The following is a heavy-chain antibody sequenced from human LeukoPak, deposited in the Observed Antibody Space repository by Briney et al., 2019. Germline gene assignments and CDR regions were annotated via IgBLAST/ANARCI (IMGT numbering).Heavy chain of an antibody. CDR2: ISSSSSTI. Sequence: GGSLRLSCAASGFTFSSYSMNWVRQAPGKGLEWVSYISSSSSTIYYADSVKGRFTISRDNAKNSLYLQMNSLRAEDTAVYYCANTETTLDFTYFDYWGQGTLVTVSS. V-gene: IGHV3-48*01. CDR3: ANTETTLDFTYFDY. CDR1: GFTFSSYS. D-gene: IGHD3-3*01. J-gene: IGHJ4*02.